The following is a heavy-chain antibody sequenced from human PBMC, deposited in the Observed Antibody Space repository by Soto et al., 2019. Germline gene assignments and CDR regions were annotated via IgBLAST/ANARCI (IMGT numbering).Heavy chain of an antibody. J-gene: IGHJ6*02. D-gene: IGHD2-21*01. Sequence: ASVKVSCKASGYTFTTYGISWVRQAPGQGLEWMGWISPYNGTTKYAEKFQGEMTMTTDTATSTAYMDLRSLRSDDTAVYYCARSVVAVIAFGYQYYGMDAWGQGTTVTVSS. CDR2: ISPYNGTT. CDR3: ARSVVAVIAFGYQYYGMDA. CDR1: GYTFTTYG. V-gene: IGHV1-18*04.